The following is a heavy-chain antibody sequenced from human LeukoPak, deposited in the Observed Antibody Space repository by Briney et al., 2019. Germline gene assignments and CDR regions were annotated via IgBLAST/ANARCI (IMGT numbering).Heavy chain of an antibody. D-gene: IGHD4-17*01. CDR3: AREAQYGDYVFSYYYYGMDV. CDR1: GGSISSYY. CDR2: IYTSGRT. Sequence: PSETLSLTCTVSGGSISSYYWSWIRQPAGKGLEWIGRIYTSGRTNYNPSLKSRVTMSVDTSKNQFCLKLSSVTAADTAVYYCAREAQYGDYVFSYYYYGMDVWGQGTTVTVSS. V-gene: IGHV4-4*07. J-gene: IGHJ6*02.